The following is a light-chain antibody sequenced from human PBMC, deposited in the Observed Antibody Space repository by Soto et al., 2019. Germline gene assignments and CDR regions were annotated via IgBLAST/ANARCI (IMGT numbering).Light chain of an antibody. CDR3: SSYTSSSTYV. V-gene: IGLV2-14*01. CDR2: DVS. J-gene: IGLJ1*01. CDR1: SSDVGGYNY. Sequence: QSVLTQPASVSASPGQSITISCTGTSSDVGGYNYVSWYQQHPGKAPKVMIYDVSNRPSGVSNSFSGSKSGNTAFLIIFGLQAEDEADYYCSSYTSSSTYVFGTGTKVTVL.